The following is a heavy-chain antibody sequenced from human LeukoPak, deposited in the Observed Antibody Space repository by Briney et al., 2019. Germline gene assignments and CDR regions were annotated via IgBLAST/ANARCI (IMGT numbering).Heavy chain of an antibody. D-gene: IGHD3-3*01. J-gene: IGHJ5*02. V-gene: IGHV1-2*02. Sequence: ASVKVSCKASGYTFTGYYMHWVQQAPGQGLEWMGWINPNSGGTNYAQKFQGRVTMTRDTSISTAYMELSRLRSDDTALYYCVRATVKSSDFWRKGEACFDPWGQGTLVTVSS. CDR2: INPNSGGT. CDR1: GYTFTGYY. CDR3: VRATVKSSDFWRKGEACFDP.